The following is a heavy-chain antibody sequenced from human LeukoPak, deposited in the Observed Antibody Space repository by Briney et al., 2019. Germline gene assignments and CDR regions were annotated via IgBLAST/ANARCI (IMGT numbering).Heavy chain of an antibody. V-gene: IGHV3-9*01. J-gene: IGHJ6*03. CDR3: AKGGPLYYYYYYMDV. Sequence: PGGSLRLSCAASGITFDDYAMHWVRQAPGKGLEWVSGISWNSGSIGYADSVKGRFTISRDNAKNSLYLQMNSLRAEDTALYYCAKGGPLYYYYYYMDVWGKGTTVTVSS. CDR2: ISWNSGSI. CDR1: GITFDDYA.